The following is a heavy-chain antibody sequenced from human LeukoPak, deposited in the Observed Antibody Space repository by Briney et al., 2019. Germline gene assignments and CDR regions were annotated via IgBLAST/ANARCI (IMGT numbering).Heavy chain of an antibody. V-gene: IGHV4-34*01. Sequence: SETLSLTCAVYGGSFSGYYWSWIRQPPGKGLEWIGEINHSGSTNYNPSLKSRVTISVDTSKNQFSLRLSSVTAADTAVYYCARLTKNDSGTYRFGKKKRGYMDVWGKGTTVTISS. CDR3: ARLTKNDSGTYRFGKKKRGYMDV. CDR1: GGSFSGYY. J-gene: IGHJ6*03. D-gene: IGHD3-10*01. CDR2: INHSGST.